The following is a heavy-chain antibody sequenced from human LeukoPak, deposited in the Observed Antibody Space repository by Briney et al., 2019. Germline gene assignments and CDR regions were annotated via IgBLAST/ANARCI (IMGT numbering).Heavy chain of an antibody. J-gene: IGHJ4*02. Sequence: GGSLRLSCAASGFTVSSNYMSWVRQAPGKGLEWVSVIYSGGSTYYADSVKGRFTISRDNSKNTLYLQMNSLRAEDTAVYYCARSVVPAAPTFDYWGQGALVTVSS. CDR3: ARSVVPAAPTFDY. CDR2: IYSGGST. CDR1: GFTVSSNY. D-gene: IGHD2-2*01. V-gene: IGHV3-66*01.